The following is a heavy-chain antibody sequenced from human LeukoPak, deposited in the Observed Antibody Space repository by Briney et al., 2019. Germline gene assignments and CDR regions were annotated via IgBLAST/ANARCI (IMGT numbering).Heavy chain of an antibody. D-gene: IGHD1-26*01. CDR3: ARGGIYFHYFDS. Sequence: GGSLRLSCAASGFTFSTSWMSWVRQAPGRGLEWVANIKDDGSEKYYVDSVKGRPTISRDNAKNSLFLQMNSLRVEDSAVYYCARGGIYFHYFDSWGQGTLVTVSS. V-gene: IGHV3-7*04. J-gene: IGHJ4*02. CDR1: GFTFSTSW. CDR2: IKDDGSEK.